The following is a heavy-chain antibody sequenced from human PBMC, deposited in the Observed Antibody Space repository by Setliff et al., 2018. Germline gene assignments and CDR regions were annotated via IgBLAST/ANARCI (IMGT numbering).Heavy chain of an antibody. CDR3: ARGGMAAANRKGVFEY. J-gene: IGHJ4*02. Sequence: GASVKVSCKASGYSLTRYYMHWVRQAPGQGLEWMGIINPGGGSASYAEKLQGRVTMTRDTSTSTFYMEVNILRSDDTAVYYCARGGMAAANRKGVFEYWGQGTLVTVSS. V-gene: IGHV1-46*01. CDR1: GYSLTRYY. CDR2: INPGGGSA. D-gene: IGHD6-13*01.